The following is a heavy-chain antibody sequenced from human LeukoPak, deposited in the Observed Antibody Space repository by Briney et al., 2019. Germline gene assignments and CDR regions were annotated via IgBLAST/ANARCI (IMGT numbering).Heavy chain of an antibody. V-gene: IGHV1-2*06. CDR3: ARGYYYDSSAPFDI. Sequence: ASVKVSCKASGYTFTGYYMHWVRQAPGQGLEWMGRINPNSGGTNYAQKFQGRVTMTRDTSISTAYIELSRLRSDDTAVYYCARGYYYDSSAPFDIWGQGTMVTVSS. D-gene: IGHD3-22*01. CDR2: INPNSGGT. J-gene: IGHJ3*02. CDR1: GYTFTGYY.